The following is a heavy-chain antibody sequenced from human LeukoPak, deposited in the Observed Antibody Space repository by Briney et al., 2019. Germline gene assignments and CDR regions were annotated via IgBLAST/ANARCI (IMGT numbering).Heavy chain of an antibody. D-gene: IGHD3-16*02. CDR3: ARAWPLDCTNGVCSYWYDYVWGSYRPKTFDY. J-gene: IGHJ4*02. CDR2: ISSSGSTI. CDR1: GFTFSDYY. V-gene: IGHV3-11*04. Sequence: GGSLRLSCAASGFTFSDYYMSWIRQAPGKGLEWVSYISSSGSTIYYADSVKGRFTISRDNAKNSLYLQMNSLRAEDTAVYYCARAWPLDCTNGVCSYWYDYVWGSYRPKTFDYWGQGTLVTVSS.